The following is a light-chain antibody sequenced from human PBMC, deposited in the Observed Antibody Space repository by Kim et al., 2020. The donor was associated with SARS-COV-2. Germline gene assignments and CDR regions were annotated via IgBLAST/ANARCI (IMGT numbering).Light chain of an antibody. Sequence: VSPGERATLSCRASQSVSSNLAWYQQKPGQAPRLLIYGASTRATGIPARFSGSGSGTEFTLTISSLQSEDFAVYYCQQSNNWPLTFGQGTKVDIK. CDR2: GAS. CDR3: QQSNNWPLT. J-gene: IGKJ1*01. CDR1: QSVSSN. V-gene: IGKV3-15*01.